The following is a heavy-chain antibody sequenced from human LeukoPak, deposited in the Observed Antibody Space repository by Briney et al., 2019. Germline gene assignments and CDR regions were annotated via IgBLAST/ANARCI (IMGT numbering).Heavy chain of an antibody. J-gene: IGHJ4*02. D-gene: IGHD6-19*01. V-gene: IGHV3-33*08. Sequence: GGSLRLSCAASGFIFSCYDMHWVRQAPGKGLEWVAVIWYDRSNKYYADSVKGRFTISRDNSKNTLYLQMDSLRAEDTAVYYCARDPGVRWLVGFDYWGQGTLVTVSS. CDR3: ARDPGVRWLVGFDY. CDR2: IWYDRSNK. CDR1: GFIFSCYD.